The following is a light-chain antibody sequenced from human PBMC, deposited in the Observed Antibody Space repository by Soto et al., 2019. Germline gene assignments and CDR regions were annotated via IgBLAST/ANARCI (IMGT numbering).Light chain of an antibody. CDR3: PQPFASPIT. Sequence: DIQMTRSPSSLSASVGDRVTITCRASQGISTSLAWYQVRPGKAPKLLFYGASTLDSGVPSRFSATGSGTEFSLTINRLQPEDFATYYCPQPFASPITFGHWT. J-gene: IGKJ5*01. CDR1: QGISTS. V-gene: IGKV1-9*01. CDR2: GAS.